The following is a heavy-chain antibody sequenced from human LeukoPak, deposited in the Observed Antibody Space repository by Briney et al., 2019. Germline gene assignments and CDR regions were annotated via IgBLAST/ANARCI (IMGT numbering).Heavy chain of an antibody. J-gene: IGHJ4*02. CDR1: GFTFSSYG. CDR3: AKVLYGPRTFDY. D-gene: IGHD4-17*01. V-gene: IGHV3-30*18. CDR2: ISYDGSNK. Sequence: GGSLRLSCAASGFTFSSYGMHWVRQAPGKGLEWVAVISYDGSNKYYADSVKGRFTISRDNSKTTLYLQMNSLRAEDTAVYYCAKVLYGPRTFDYWGQGTLVTVSS.